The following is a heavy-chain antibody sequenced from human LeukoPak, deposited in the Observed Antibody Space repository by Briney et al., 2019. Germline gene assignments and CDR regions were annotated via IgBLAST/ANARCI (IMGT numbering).Heavy chain of an antibody. J-gene: IGHJ5*02. Sequence: SETLSLTCTVSGGSISSYYWSWIRQPPGKGLEWIGYIYYSGSTNYNPSLKSRVTIPVDTSKKQFSLKLSSVTAADTAVYYCARTGVIAEAGYWFDPWGQGTLVTVSS. CDR2: IYYSGST. V-gene: IGHV4-59*01. CDR3: ARTGVIAEAGYWFDP. CDR1: GGSISSYY. D-gene: IGHD6-13*01.